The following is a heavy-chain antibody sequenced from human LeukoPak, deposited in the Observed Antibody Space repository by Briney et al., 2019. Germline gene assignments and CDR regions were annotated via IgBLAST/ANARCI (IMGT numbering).Heavy chain of an antibody. CDR2: IYSGGST. V-gene: IGHV3-53*01. CDR1: GFTVSSNY. CDR3: AREGQPHDAFDI. J-gene: IGHJ3*02. Sequence: SGGSLRLSCAASGFTVSSNYMSWVRQAPGKGLEWVSVIYSGGSTYYADSVRGRFTISRDNSKNTLYLQMNSLRAEDTAVYYCAREGQPHDAFDIWGQGTMVTVSS. D-gene: IGHD5-18*01.